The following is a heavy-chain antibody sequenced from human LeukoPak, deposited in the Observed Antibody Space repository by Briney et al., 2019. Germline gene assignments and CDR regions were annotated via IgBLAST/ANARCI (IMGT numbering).Heavy chain of an antibody. CDR1: GITLSNYG. CDR3: ARGSRFDY. J-gene: IGHJ4*02. Sequence: GGSLRLSCVVSGITLSNYGMNWVRQAPGKGLEWISYISSSGSPIYYADSVKGRFTISRDNAKKSSDLQMTNLTAEDTAVYFCARGSRFDYWGQGAPVTVSS. V-gene: IGHV3-48*04. CDR2: ISSSGSPI.